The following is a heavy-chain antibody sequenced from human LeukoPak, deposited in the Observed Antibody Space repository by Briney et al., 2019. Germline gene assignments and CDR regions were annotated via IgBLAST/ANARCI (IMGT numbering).Heavy chain of an antibody. CDR3: MRSQVGGFDP. V-gene: IGHV1-8*01. J-gene: IGHJ5*02. Sequence: ASVNVSCKASGYTFTSYDINWVRQATGQGLAWMGWINPNSGNTGYAQKFQGRATMTRNTSISTAYMELSSLRSEDTAVYYCMRSQVGGFDPWGQGTLVTVSS. CDR1: GYTFTSYD. CDR2: INPNSGNT. D-gene: IGHD1-26*01.